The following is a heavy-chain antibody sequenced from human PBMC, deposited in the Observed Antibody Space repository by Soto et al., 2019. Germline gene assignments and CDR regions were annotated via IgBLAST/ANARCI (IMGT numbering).Heavy chain of an antibody. CDR1: GGSFSGYY. Sequence: TSETLSLTCAVYGGSFSGYYWSWIRQPPGKGLEWIGEINHSGSTNYNPSFKSRVTMSVDTSKNQFSLKLSSVTAADTAVYYCAREREYYDILTGYYRATFDYWGQGTLVTVSS. CDR3: AREREYYDILTGYYRATFDY. CDR2: INHSGST. D-gene: IGHD3-9*01. V-gene: IGHV4-34*01. J-gene: IGHJ4*02.